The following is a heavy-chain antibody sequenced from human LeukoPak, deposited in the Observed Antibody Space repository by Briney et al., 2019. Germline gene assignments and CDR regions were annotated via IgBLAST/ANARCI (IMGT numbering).Heavy chain of an antibody. V-gene: IGHV1-69*04. Sequence: ASVKVSCKASGGTFSSYTISWVRRAPGQGLEWMGRIIPILGIANYAQKFQGRVTITADKSTSRAYMELSSLRSEATAVYYCARDDFWRGYSHYYYYYYGMDVWGPGTTVTVSS. CDR3: ARDDFWRGYSHYYYYYYGMDV. CDR2: IIPILGIA. CDR1: GGTFSSYT. D-gene: IGHD3-3*01. J-gene: IGHJ6*02.